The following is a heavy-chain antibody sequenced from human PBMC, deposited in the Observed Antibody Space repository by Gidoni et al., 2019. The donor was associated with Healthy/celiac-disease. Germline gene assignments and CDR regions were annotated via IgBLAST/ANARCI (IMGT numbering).Heavy chain of an antibody. D-gene: IGHD2-2*01. Sequence: QVQLVQSGAEVKKPGSSVKVSCKASGGTFSSYDISWVLQAPGQGLEWMGRIIPILGIANYAQKFQGRVTITADKSTSTAYMELSSLRSEDTAVYYCARDHCSSTSCRRGAWFDPWGQGTLVTVSS. CDR2: IIPILGIA. V-gene: IGHV1-69*04. J-gene: IGHJ5*02. CDR1: GGTFSSYD. CDR3: ARDHCSSTSCRRGAWFDP.